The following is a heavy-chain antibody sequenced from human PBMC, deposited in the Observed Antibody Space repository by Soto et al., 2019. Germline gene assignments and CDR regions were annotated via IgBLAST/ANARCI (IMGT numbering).Heavy chain of an antibody. J-gene: IGHJ6*02. V-gene: IGHV1-2*02. Sequence: GASVKVSCKASGYTFTGYYMHWVRQAPGQGLEWMGCINPKNGDTYYAQTFQGRVTLTRDTSVSTAHMELSRLRSDDTAVYYCARSSGSYSYYGMDVWGQGTTVTVSS. D-gene: IGHD1-26*01. CDR2: INPKNGDT. CDR1: GYTFTGYY. CDR3: ARSSGSYSYYGMDV.